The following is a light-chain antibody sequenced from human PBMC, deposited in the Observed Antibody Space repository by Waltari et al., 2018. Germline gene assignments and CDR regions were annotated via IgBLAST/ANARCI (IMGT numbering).Light chain of an antibody. CDR2: GAS. CDR1: QSIGTS. Sequence: EIVMTQSPATLSVSPGERATLTCRASQSIGTSLTWYQQRPGRAPSHLIYGASTRATGIPARFGGSGSGTEFSLTISSLQSEDFAVYYCLQYNNWPYTFGQGTRLEIK. J-gene: IGKJ2*01. CDR3: LQYNNWPYT. V-gene: IGKV3-15*01.